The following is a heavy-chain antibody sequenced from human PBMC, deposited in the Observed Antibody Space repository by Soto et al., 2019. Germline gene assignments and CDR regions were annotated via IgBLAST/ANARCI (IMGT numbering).Heavy chain of an antibody. D-gene: IGHD6-6*01. Sequence: ILSLTCTVSGGCISSDANFWSWIRQLPGRGLEWIGYISYTGRTYYTPSLNSRLTISLDTSKNLFSLRLSAVTAADTAVYFCARGSFSSSSSWFDHWGQGTLVTVS. CDR1: GGCISSDANF. CDR2: ISYTGRT. J-gene: IGHJ5*02. V-gene: IGHV4-31*03. CDR3: ARGSFSSSSSWFDH.